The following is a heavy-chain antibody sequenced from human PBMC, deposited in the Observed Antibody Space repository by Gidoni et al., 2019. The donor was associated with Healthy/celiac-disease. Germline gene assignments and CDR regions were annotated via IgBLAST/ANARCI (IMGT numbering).Heavy chain of an antibody. CDR3: AAYPSLYDRSGYYVA. CDR2: INTSGSN. CDR1: GGSIRNHY. Sequence: QVQLQESGPGLVKPSETLALTCTVSGGSIRNHYRAWVRQSAGKGLEWIGRINTSGSNTYNPSLQSRVTMSLDTSKSQFSLRLTSVTAADTAVYFCAAYPSLYDRSGYYVAWGQGTLVTVSS. V-gene: IGHV4-4*07. J-gene: IGHJ5*02. D-gene: IGHD3-22*01.